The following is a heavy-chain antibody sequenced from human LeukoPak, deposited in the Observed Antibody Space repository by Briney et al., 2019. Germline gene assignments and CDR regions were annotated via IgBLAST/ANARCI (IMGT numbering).Heavy chain of an antibody. V-gene: IGHV3-23*01. CDR3: TKDRRGPAAGTWYFDS. CDR1: GFTFSSTT. Sequence: GGSLRLPCVASGFTFSSTTMGWVRQAPGRGLEWVSSITAIDGHTYYADSVRGRFTISRDNSKNTVYLQPNSLRAGDTAIYYCTKDRRGPAAGTWYFDSWGQGTLVTVSS. CDR2: ITAIDGHT. D-gene: IGHD6-13*01. J-gene: IGHJ4*02.